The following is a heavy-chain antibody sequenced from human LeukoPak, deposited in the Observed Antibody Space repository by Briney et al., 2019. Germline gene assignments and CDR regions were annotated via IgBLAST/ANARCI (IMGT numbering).Heavy chain of an antibody. V-gene: IGHV1-46*01. D-gene: IGHD3-16*01. Sequence: ASVKVSCKASGYTFTSYYMHWVRQAPGQGLEWMGIINPSGGSTSYAQKFQGRVTMTRDTSTSTVYMELSSLRSEDTAVYYCASLWVTVPSQDAFDIWGQGTMVTVSS. CDR1: GYTFTSYY. CDR2: INPSGGST. CDR3: ASLWVTVPSQDAFDI. J-gene: IGHJ3*02.